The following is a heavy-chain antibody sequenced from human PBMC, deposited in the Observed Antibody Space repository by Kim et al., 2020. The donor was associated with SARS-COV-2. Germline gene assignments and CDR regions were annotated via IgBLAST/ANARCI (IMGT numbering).Heavy chain of an antibody. D-gene: IGHD1-1*01. V-gene: IGHV3-30*04. J-gene: IGHJ6*02. Sequence: GGSLRLSCAASGFTFSSYAMHWVRQAPGKGLEWGAVISYDGSNKYYADSVKGRFTISRDNSKNTLYLQMNSLRAEDTAVYYCARAPNGRRYNWNVYCYCGMDVWGQGTTVTVSS. CDR2: ISYDGSNK. CDR3: ARAPNGRRYNWNVYCYCGMDV. CDR1: GFTFSSYA.